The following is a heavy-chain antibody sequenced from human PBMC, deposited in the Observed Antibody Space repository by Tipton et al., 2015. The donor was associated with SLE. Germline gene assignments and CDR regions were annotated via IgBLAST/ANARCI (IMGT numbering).Heavy chain of an antibody. J-gene: IGHJ6*02. V-gene: IGHV3-23*01. Sequence: SLRLSCAASGFTFSSYGMSWVRQAPGKGLEWVSAIRGSGGSTYYADSVKGRFTISRDNSKNTLYLQMNSLRAEDTAVYYCAKDLTGLWYYCGRDLWGQGTTVTVS. CDR3: AKDLTGLWYYCGRDL. CDR2: IRGSGGST. CDR1: GFTFSSYG. D-gene: IGHD3-9*01.